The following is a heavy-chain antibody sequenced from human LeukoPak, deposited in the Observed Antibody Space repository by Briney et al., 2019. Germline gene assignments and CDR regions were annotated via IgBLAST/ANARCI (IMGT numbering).Heavy chain of an antibody. D-gene: IGHD3-10*01. CDR3: VYYYGSGSVEY. CDR1: GGSFSGYY. Sequence: SETLSLTCAVYGGSFSGYYWSWIRQPPGKGLEWIGEINHSGSTNYNPSLKSRVTISVDTSKNQFSLKLSSVTAADTAVYYCVYYYGSGSVEYWGQGTLVTVSS. CDR2: INHSGST. V-gene: IGHV4-34*01. J-gene: IGHJ4*02.